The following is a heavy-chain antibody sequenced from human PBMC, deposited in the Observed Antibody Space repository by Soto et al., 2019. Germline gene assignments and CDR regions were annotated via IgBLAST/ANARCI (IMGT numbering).Heavy chain of an antibody. CDR3: ARAMDYSSGWYDY. V-gene: IGHV1-2*04. CDR2: INPNSGGT. J-gene: IGHJ4*02. D-gene: IGHD6-19*01. CDR1: GYTFTGYY. Sequence: GASVKVSCKASGYTFTGYYMHWVRQAPGQGLEWMGWINPNSGGTNYAQKFQGWVTMTRDTSISTAYMELSRLRSDDTAVYYCARAMDYSSGWYDYWGQGTLVTVSS.